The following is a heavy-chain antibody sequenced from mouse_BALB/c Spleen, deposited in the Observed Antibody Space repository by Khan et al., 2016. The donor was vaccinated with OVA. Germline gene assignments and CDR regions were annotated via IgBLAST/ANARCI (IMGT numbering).Heavy chain of an antibody. D-gene: IGHD4-1*01. CDR1: GYTFTDYY. Sequence: QVQLQQSGAELARPGASVKLSCKASGYTFTDYYINWVRQRPGQGLEWIGDINPGIGNTYYNEKFKGKATLTADKSSSTAYLQLSSLTSEDSTVYCCARSGTGSFHYWGQGTLVTVSA. CDR2: INPGIGNT. J-gene: IGHJ3*01. CDR3: ARSGTGSFHY. V-gene: IGHV1-77*01.